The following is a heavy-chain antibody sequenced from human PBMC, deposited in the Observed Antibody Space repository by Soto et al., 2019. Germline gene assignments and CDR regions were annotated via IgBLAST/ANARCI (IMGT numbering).Heavy chain of an antibody. Sequence: ASVKVSCKASGGTFSSYAISWVRQAPGQGLEWMGGIIPIFGTANYAQKSQGRVTITADDSTSTAYMELSSLRSEDTAVYYCASPLSPNYCDSSGFDYWGQGTLVTVSS. V-gene: IGHV1-69*13. J-gene: IGHJ4*02. CDR1: GGTFSSYA. CDR2: IIPIFGTA. CDR3: ASPLSPNYCDSSGFDY. D-gene: IGHD3-22*01.